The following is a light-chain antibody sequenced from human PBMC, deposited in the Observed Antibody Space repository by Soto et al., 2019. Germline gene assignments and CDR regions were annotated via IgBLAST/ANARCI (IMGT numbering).Light chain of an antibody. J-gene: IGKJ1*01. Sequence: AIQLTQSPSSLSASVGDRVTITCRASQGINSFLAWYQQKPGKAPKLLIYDASSLESGVPSRFSGSGSGTEFTLTISSLQPDDFATYYCQQYNSYSWTFGQGTKVEIK. CDR1: QGINSF. V-gene: IGKV1-13*02. CDR3: QQYNSYSWT. CDR2: DAS.